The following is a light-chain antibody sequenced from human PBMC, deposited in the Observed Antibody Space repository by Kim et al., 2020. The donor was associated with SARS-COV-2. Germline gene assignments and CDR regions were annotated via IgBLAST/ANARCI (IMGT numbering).Light chain of an antibody. CDR2: DNN. J-gene: IGLJ2*01. V-gene: IGLV1-51*01. CDR3: GTWDSSLSAGV. Sequence: GQKVTISCSGSSSNIGNNYVYWYQQHPGTAPKLLTYDNNKRPSGIPDRFSGSKSGTSATLGITGLQTGDEADYYCGTWDSSLSAGVFGGGTQLTVL. CDR1: SSNIGNNY.